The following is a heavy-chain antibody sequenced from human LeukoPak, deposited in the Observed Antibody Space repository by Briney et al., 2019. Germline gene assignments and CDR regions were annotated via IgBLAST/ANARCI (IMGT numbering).Heavy chain of an antibody. Sequence: ASVKVSCKASGYTFTGYYMHWVRQAPGQGLEWMGWINPNSGGTNYAQKFQGRVTMTRDTSISTAYMELSRLRSDDTAVYYCADSYCSSTSCSDAFDIWGQGTMVTVSP. CDR1: GYTFTGYY. CDR2: INPNSGGT. J-gene: IGHJ3*02. V-gene: IGHV1-2*02. CDR3: ADSYCSSTSCSDAFDI. D-gene: IGHD2-2*01.